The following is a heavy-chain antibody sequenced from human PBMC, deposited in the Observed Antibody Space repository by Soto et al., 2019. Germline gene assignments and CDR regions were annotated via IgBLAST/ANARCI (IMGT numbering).Heavy chain of an antibody. Sequence: ASVKVSCKASGYTLTGYYMHWVRQAPGQGLEWMGWINPNSGGTNYAQKFQGWVTMTRDTSISTAYMELSRLRSDDTAVYYCARDQGYCSSTSCYGYYYYGMDVWGQGTTVTVSS. CDR2: INPNSGGT. CDR3: ARDQGYCSSTSCYGYYYYGMDV. D-gene: IGHD2-2*01. V-gene: IGHV1-2*04. CDR1: GYTLTGYY. J-gene: IGHJ6*02.